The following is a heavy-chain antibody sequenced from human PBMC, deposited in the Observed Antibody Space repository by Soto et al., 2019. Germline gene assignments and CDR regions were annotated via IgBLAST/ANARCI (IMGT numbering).Heavy chain of an antibody. Sequence: SGGSLRLSCAASGFTFSDYYMTWVRQAPGKGLEWIATITSASSVIHYADSVKGRLTVSRDNAKQSLYLQMNNLRAEDTALYYCARDYFSKTTCPNYDMDVWGQGTTVTVSS. CDR1: GFTFSDYY. CDR2: ITSASSVI. J-gene: IGHJ6*02. CDR3: ARDYFSKTTCPNYDMDV. V-gene: IGHV3-11*01. D-gene: IGHD4-4*01.